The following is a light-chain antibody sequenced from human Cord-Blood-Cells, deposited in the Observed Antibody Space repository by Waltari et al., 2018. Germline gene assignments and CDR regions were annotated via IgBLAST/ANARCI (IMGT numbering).Light chain of an antibody. CDR1: QSVSSSS. J-gene: IGKJ3*01. V-gene: IGKV3-20*01. Sequence: IVXTQSPGTLSXXXGEXXXLSCRPSQSVSSSSLAWYXQKPGQAPXLLIYGASSXATGIPDXFSGXXSGTXFTLXXSRLXPEDFAXYYXXQYGXXXFTFGXXXKXDI. CDR2: GAS. CDR3: XQYGXXXFT.